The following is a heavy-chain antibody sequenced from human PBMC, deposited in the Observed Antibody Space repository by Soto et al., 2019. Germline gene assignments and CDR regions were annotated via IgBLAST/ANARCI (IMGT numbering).Heavy chain of an antibody. CDR3: ARDFDCADGLCYTGYYYYGLYV. D-gene: IGHD2-8*01. J-gene: IGHJ6*02. CDR1: GFIFSIYA. V-gene: IGHV3-23*01. CDR2: ISSSGGST. Sequence: GGSLRLSCAASGFIFSIYAMSWVRQAPGKGLKWVSAISSSGGSTHYADSVKGRFTISRDNSKNTLYLQMNSLRVEDTAVYYCARDFDCADGLCYTGYYYYGLYVWAQGTTVTVSS.